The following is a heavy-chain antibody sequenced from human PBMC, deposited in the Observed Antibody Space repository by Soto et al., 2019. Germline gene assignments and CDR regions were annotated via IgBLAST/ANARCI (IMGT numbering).Heavy chain of an antibody. CDR2: ISFDGTKK. CDR3: AREDDYGYRYINYGLDV. V-gene: IGHV3-30-3*01. J-gene: IGHJ6*02. D-gene: IGHD4-17*01. CDR1: GFTFNIYA. Sequence: PVGSHRLSCAASGFTFNIYALHWVRQAPGKGLEWVAVISFDGTKKYYSDSVKGRFTISRDNLKNTLYLQMNNLRVEDAALYFCAREDDYGYRYINYGLDVWGQGTTVTVS.